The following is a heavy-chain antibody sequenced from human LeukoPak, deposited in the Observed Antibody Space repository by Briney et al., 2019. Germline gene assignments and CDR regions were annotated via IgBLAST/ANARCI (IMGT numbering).Heavy chain of an antibody. Sequence: GGSLRLSCAASGFIFSSYAMHWVRQAPGKGLEWVAVISYEGSNKYYADSAKGRFTISRDNSKNTLYLQMNSLRAEDTALYYCASGRGHDYGDSIWGQGTLVSVSS. CDR3: ASGRGHDYGDSI. J-gene: IGHJ4*02. V-gene: IGHV3-30-3*01. CDR2: ISYEGSNK. D-gene: IGHD4-17*01. CDR1: GFIFSSYA.